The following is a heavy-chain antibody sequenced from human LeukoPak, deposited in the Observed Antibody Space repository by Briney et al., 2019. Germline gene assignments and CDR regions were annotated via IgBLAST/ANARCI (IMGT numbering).Heavy chain of an antibody. D-gene: IGHD6-13*01. J-gene: IGHJ4*02. CDR2: IIPIFGTA. V-gene: IGHV1-69*06. CDR1: GGTFSSYA. CDR3: ARDREYSSSWHYFDY. Sequence: ASVKVSCKAPGGTFSSYAISWVRQAPGQGLEWMGGIIPIFGTANYAQKFQGRVTITADKSTSTAYMELSSLRSEDTAVYYCARDREYSSSWHYFDYWGQGTLVTVSS.